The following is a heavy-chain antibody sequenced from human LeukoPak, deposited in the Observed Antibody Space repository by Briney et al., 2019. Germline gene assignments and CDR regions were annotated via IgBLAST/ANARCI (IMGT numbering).Heavy chain of an antibody. CDR1: GFSFGDSD. Sequence: PGGSLRLSCAASGFSFGDSDMNWFRQAPGEGPQWVANINYLGHFTSYADSVKGRFTIARDSSKNMLFLQMDGLRVEDTALYYCAKDPNWEGGYWGQGILVTVSS. J-gene: IGHJ4*02. CDR3: AKDPNWEGGY. D-gene: IGHD1-1*01. V-gene: IGHV3-23*01. CDR2: INYLGHFT.